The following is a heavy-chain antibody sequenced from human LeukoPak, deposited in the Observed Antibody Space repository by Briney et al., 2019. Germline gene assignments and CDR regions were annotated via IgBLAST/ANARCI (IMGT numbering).Heavy chain of an antibody. D-gene: IGHD2-15*01. V-gene: IGHV1-46*01. CDR1: GYTFTSYY. Sequence: ASVKVSCKASGYTFTSYYMHWVRQAPGQGLEWMGIINPSGGSTSYAQKFQGRVTMTRDTSTSTVYMELSSLRSEDTAVYYCARDGPLYCSGGSCHPSGGMDVWGQGTTVTVSS. CDR2: INPSGGST. J-gene: IGHJ6*02. CDR3: ARDGPLYCSGGSCHPSGGMDV.